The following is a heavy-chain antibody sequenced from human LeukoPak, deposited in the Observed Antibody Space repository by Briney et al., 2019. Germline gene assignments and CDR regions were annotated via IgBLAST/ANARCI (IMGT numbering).Heavy chain of an antibody. CDR1: GFTFSSYE. CDR2: ISSSSSTI. J-gene: IGHJ4*02. D-gene: IGHD6-19*01. CDR3: ARGGGWVDFDY. Sequence: PGGSLRLSCAASGFTFSSYEMNWVRQAPGKGLEWVSYISSSSSTIYYADSVKGRFTISRDNAKNSLYLQMNSLRAEDTAVYYCARGGGWVDFDYWGQGTLVTVSS. V-gene: IGHV3-48*01.